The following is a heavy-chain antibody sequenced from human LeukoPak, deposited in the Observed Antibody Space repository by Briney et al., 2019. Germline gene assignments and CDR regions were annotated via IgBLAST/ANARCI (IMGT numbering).Heavy chain of an antibody. Sequence: SETLSLTCTVSGGSIRSYYWSWIRQPPGKGLEGSGDIYYSGSTNYNPSLKRRVTISVDTSKNQFSLKLSSVTAADTAVYYCARGVYYYDTSAYNVYFDYWGPGTLVTVSS. V-gene: IGHV4-59*13. CDR2: IYYSGST. D-gene: IGHD3-22*01. J-gene: IGHJ4*02. CDR1: GGSIRSYY. CDR3: ARGVYYYDTSAYNVYFDY.